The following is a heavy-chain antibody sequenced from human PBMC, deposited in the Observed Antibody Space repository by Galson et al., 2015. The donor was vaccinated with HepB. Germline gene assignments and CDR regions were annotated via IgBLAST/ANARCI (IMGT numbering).Heavy chain of an antibody. J-gene: IGHJ4*02. V-gene: IGHV3-21*01. CDR3: ARDKGDLARPYY. CDR2: ISSSGSYI. D-gene: IGHD1-26*01. CDR1: GFTFSSYS. Sequence: SLRLSCAASGFTFSSYSMNWVHQAPGKGLEWVSSISSSGSYIYYADLLKGRFTISRDNAKNSLYLQMNSLRAEDTAVYYCARDKGDLARPYYWGQGTLVTVSS.